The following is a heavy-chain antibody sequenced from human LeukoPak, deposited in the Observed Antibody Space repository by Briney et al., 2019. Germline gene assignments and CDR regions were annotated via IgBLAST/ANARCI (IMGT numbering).Heavy chain of an antibody. CDR2: INSDGSST. CDR1: GFTLSIYC. V-gene: IGHV3-74*01. D-gene: IGHD1-26*01. J-gene: IGHJ4*02. CDR3: VREVEVGATTFDY. Sequence: GRSLRLSCAASGFTLSIYCMHCVRHPPAKGLVCVSRINSDGSSTRYTDVVRGRFTIPRDNTKSTVHRQVTSLRAGDSPVYFCVREVEVGATTFDYWGQGTLVTVSS.